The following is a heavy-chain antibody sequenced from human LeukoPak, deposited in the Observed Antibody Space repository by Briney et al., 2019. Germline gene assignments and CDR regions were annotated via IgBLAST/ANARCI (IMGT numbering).Heavy chain of an antibody. Sequence: GESLKISCKGSGYSFTSYWIGWVRQMPGKGLGWMGIIYPGDSDTRYSPSFQGQVTISADKSISTAYLQWSSLKASDTAMYYCARQIYYDSSGYLLDYWGQGTLVTVSS. CDR3: ARQIYYDSSGYLLDY. D-gene: IGHD3-22*01. CDR1: GYSFTSYW. J-gene: IGHJ4*02. V-gene: IGHV5-51*01. CDR2: IYPGDSDT.